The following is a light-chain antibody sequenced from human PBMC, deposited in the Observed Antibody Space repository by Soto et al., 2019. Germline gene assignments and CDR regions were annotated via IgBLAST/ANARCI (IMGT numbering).Light chain of an antibody. CDR1: QSVRTK. Sequence: EIEMTQSPATLSVSPGEGATLSCRASQSVRTKLAWYQQKAGQAPRLLIYGASTRATGIPDRFSGSGSGTQYSLTITSLQSEDFAVYYCQQYNSWPQITFGRGTRLVIK. CDR3: QQYNSWPQIT. V-gene: IGKV3-15*01. CDR2: GAS. J-gene: IGKJ5*01.